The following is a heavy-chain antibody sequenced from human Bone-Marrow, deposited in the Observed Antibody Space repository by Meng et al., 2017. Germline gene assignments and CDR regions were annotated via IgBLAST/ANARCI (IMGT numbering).Heavy chain of an antibody. CDR3: ASAGSSDYDAFDI. D-gene: IGHD2-2*01. CDR1: GFTFSNAW. J-gene: IGHJ3*02. CDR2: IKSKTDGGTT. Sequence: GESLKISCAASGFTFSNAWMSWVRQAPGKGLEWVGRIKSKTDGGTTDYAAPVKGRFTISRDDSKNTLYLQMNSLRAEDTAVYYCASAGSSDYDAFDIWGQGTMVTVSS. V-gene: IGHV3-15*01.